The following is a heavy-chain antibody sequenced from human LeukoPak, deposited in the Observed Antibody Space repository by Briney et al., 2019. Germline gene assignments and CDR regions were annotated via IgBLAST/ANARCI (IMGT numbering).Heavy chain of an antibody. CDR2: IYYSGST. CDR3: ARGENYYDSSGYYYPFDY. D-gene: IGHD3-22*01. J-gene: IGHJ4*02. V-gene: IGHV4-59*01. Sequence: PSETLSLTCTVSGGSISSYYWSWIRQPPGKGLEWIGYIYYSGSTNYNPSLKSRVTISVDTSKNRFSLKLSSVTAADTAVYYCARGENYYDSSGYYYPFDYWGQGTLVTVSS. CDR1: GGSISSYY.